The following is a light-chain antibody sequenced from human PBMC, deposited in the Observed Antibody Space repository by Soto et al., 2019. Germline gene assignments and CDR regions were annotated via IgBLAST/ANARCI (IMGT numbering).Light chain of an antibody. CDR2: GAS. CDR1: ESISTW. Sequence: DIQMTQSPSSLYASVGDRVTITCRASESISTWLAWYQQKPGKAPKLLIYGASSLESGVPPRFSGDGSGTEFTLTISSLQRDDFGIYYCQQYSRLWSFGQGTKVDI. J-gene: IGKJ1*01. CDR3: QQYSRLWS. V-gene: IGKV1-5*03.